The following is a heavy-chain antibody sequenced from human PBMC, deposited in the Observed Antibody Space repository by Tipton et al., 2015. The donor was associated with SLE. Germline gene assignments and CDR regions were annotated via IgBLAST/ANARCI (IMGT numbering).Heavy chain of an antibody. CDR2: TYYRSKLFN. V-gene: IGHV6-1*01. CDR1: GDSVSSYSAA. J-gene: IGHJ3*02. Sequence: GLVKPSQTLSVTCAISGDSVSSYSAAWNWIRQSPSRGLEWLGRTYYRSKLFNEYAVSVKSRLTLSTDTSKNQFSLQLNSVIPEDTAVYYCARNRDGIGFAFDIWGQGTMVTVSS. D-gene: IGHD5-24*01. CDR3: ARNRDGIGFAFDI.